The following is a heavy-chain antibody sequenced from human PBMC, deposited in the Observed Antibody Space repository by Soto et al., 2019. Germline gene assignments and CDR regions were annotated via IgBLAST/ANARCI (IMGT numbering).Heavy chain of an antibody. J-gene: IGHJ4*02. V-gene: IGHV1-69*13. CDR1: GGTFSSYA. Sequence: SVKVSCKASGGTFSSYAISWVRQAPGQGLEWMGGIIPIFGTANYAQKFQGRVTITADESTSTAYMELSSLRSEDTAVYYCATSRGSGYYDSSGYYYIDRCPGYWGQGTLVTVSS. CDR3: ATSRGSGYYDSSGYYYIDRCPGY. D-gene: IGHD3-22*01. CDR2: IIPIFGTA.